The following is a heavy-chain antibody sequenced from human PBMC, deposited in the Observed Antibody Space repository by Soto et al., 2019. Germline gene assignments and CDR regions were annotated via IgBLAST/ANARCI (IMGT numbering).Heavy chain of an antibody. V-gene: IGHV1-2*02. Sequence: QVQLVQSGAEVKKPGASVKVSCKASGYTFTGHYIHWVRQAPEQGPEWMGEIGPESGATRYAQKFQGRVTMTMDTSGNTVYMELKNLSPDDTAVYYCGRGRSGQIVVFYWGQGTPVTVSS. CDR2: IGPESGAT. CDR1: GYTFTGHY. CDR3: GRGRSGQIVVFY. D-gene: IGHD1-26*01. J-gene: IGHJ4*02.